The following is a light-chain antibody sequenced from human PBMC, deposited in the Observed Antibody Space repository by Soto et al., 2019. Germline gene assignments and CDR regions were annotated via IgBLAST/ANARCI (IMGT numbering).Light chain of an antibody. CDR1: SSNIGTNT. Sequence: QSVLTQPPSASGTPGQRVTISCSGSSSNIGTNTVNWYQHLPGSAPKLLIYSSNQRPSGVPDRFSGSKSGTSASLVISGLQPDDEADYYCEAWDGSLNVVLFGGGTKLTVL. V-gene: IGLV1-44*01. CDR3: EAWDGSLNVVL. CDR2: SSN. J-gene: IGLJ2*01.